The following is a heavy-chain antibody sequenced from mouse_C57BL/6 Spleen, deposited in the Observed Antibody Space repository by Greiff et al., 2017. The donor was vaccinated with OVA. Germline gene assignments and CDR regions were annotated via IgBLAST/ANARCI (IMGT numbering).Heavy chain of an antibody. J-gene: IGHJ2*01. Sequence: VKLMESGPELVKPGASVKISCKASGYSFTSYYIHWVKQRPGQGLEWIGWIYPGSGNTKYNEKFKGKATLTADTSSSTAYMQLSSLTSEDSAVYYCARADFYFDYWGQGTTLTVSS. CDR3: ARADFYFDY. CDR1: GYSFTSYY. V-gene: IGHV1-66*01. CDR2: IYPGSGNT.